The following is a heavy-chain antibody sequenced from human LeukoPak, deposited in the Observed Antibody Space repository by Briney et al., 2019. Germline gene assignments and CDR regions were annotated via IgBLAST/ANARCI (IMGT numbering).Heavy chain of an antibody. V-gene: IGHV4-34*01. CDR2: INHSGST. CDR3: ARGIYDSDFDY. J-gene: IGHJ4*02. D-gene: IGHD3-22*01. Sequence: PPETLSLTCAVYGGSFSGYYWSWIRQPPGKGLEWIGEINHSGSTNYNPSLKSRVTISVDTSKNQFSLKLSSVTAADTAVYYCARGIYDSDFDYWGQGTLVTVSS. CDR1: GGSFSGYY.